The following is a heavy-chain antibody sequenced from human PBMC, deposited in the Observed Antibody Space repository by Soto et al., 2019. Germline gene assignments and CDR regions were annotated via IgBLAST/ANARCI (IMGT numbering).Heavy chain of an antibody. CDR3: ARDRGHDLDSSGQWIDY. J-gene: IGHJ4*02. D-gene: IGHD3-22*01. CDR1: GFSLSDFY. Sequence: QVHLVESGGGLVKPGGSLRLSCAASGFSLSDFYMSWIRQAPGKGLEWVSHISNTGSIRYYADSVKGRFTISREKNSLYLQMNSLRAEDTAVYYCARDRGHDLDSSGQWIDYWGQGTLVTVSS. V-gene: IGHV3-11*01. CDR2: ISNTGSIR.